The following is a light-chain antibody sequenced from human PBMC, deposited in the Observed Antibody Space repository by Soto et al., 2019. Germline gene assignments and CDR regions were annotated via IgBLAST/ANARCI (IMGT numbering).Light chain of an antibody. CDR2: EGS. V-gene: IGLV2-23*01. CDR3: CSYAGSRLRPL. CDR1: SSDVGSYNL. J-gene: IGLJ2*01. Sequence: QSALTQPASVSGSPGQSITISCTGTSSDVGSYNLVSWYQQHPCKAPKLMIYEGSKRPSGVSNRFSGSKSGNTASLTISGLQAEDEADYYCCSYAGSRLRPLFGGGTKLTVL.